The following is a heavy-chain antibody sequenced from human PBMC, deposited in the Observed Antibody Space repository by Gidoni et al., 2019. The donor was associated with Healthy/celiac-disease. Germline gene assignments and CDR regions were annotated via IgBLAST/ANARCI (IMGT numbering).Heavy chain of an antibody. V-gene: IGHV3-74*01. Sequence: EVQLVESGGGLVPPGGSLRLPCAASGFTFSSYWMHWVRQAPGKGLVWVSRINSDGSSTSYADSVKGRFTISRDNAKNTLYLQMNSLRAEDTAVYYCAREAPSHGGLDYWGQGTLVTVSS. CDR1: GFTFSSYW. CDR2: INSDGSST. J-gene: IGHJ4*02. D-gene: IGHD4-17*01. CDR3: AREAPSHGGLDY.